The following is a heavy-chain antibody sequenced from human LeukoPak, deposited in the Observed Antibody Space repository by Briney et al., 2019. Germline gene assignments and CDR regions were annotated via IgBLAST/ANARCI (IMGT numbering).Heavy chain of an antibody. Sequence: GGSLRLSCAASGFTFSSYWMTWVRQAQRKGLCGFSRINGIGGNINYADSVRGRFTISRDNAKNTLYLQMNTLRVEDTAVYYCTRDLMDYDVSTGLHHYYMDVWGQGTTVTVSS. J-gene: IGHJ6*02. CDR3: TRDLMDYDVSTGLHHYYMDV. D-gene: IGHD3-9*01. CDR2: INGIGGNI. V-gene: IGHV3-74*01. CDR1: GFTFSSYW.